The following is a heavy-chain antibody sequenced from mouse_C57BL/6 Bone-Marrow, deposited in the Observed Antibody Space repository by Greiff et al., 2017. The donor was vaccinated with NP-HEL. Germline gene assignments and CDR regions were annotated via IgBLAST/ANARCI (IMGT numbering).Heavy chain of an antibody. CDR2: ISYSGST. CDR1: GYSITSDY. D-gene: IGHD1-1*01. V-gene: IGHV3-8*01. J-gene: IGHJ1*03. Sequence: DVQLQESGPGLAKPSQTLSLTCSVTGYSITSDYWNWIRKFPGNKLEYMGYISYSGSTYYNPSLKSRISITRDTSKNQYYLQLNSVTTEDTATYYCARYGTTVVATDWYFDVWGTGTTVTVSS. CDR3: ARYGTTVVATDWYFDV.